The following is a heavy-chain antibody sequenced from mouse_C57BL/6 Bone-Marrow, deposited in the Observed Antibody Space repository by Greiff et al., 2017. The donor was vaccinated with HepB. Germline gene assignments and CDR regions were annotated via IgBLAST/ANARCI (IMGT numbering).Heavy chain of an antibody. J-gene: IGHJ1*03. V-gene: IGHV1-69*01. CDR2: IDPSDSYT. CDR1: GYTFTSYW. CDR3: ARYWDYWYFDV. Sequence: QVQLQQSGAELVMPGASVKLSCKASGYTFTSYWMHWVKQRPGQGLEWIGEIDPSDSYTNYNQKFKGKSTLTVDKSSSTAYMQLSSLTSEDSAVYYCARYWDYWYFDVWGTGTTVTVSS. D-gene: IGHD4-1*01.